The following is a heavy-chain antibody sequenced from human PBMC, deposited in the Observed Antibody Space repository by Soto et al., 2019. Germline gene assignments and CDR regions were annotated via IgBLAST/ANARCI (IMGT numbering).Heavy chain of an antibody. CDR2: ISSSSSYT. D-gene: IGHD3-10*01. Sequence: PGGSLRLSCAASGFTFSDYYMSWIRQAPGKGLEWVSYISSSSSYTNYADSVKGRFTISRDNAKNSLYLQMNSLRAEDTAVYYCASPKSYGSGRYAYWGQGTLVTVSS. J-gene: IGHJ4*02. CDR1: GFTFSDYY. V-gene: IGHV3-11*06. CDR3: ASPKSYGSGRYAY.